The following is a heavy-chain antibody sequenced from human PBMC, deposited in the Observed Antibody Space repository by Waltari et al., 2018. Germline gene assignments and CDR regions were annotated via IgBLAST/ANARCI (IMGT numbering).Heavy chain of an antibody. CDR3: ATGSWGPANFDY. V-gene: IGHV3-23*01. CDR2: ISGSGGST. Sequence: EVQLLESGGGLVQPGGSLRLSCAASGFNFSSYAMSWVRQAPGKGLEWVSAISGSGGSTYYADSVKGRFTISRDNSKNTLYLQMNSLRAEDTAVYYCATGSWGPANFDYWGQGTLVTVSS. CDR1: GFNFSSYA. D-gene: IGHD7-27*01. J-gene: IGHJ4*02.